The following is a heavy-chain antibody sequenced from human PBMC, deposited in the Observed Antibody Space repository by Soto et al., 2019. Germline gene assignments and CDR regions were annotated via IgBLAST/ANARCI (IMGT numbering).Heavy chain of an antibody. Sequence: GGSLRLSCSASGFAFSSYAMHWVRQAPGKGLEYVSAISSNGGSTYYADSVKGRFTISRDNSKNTLYLQMSSLRAEDTAVYYCVKDWSYSTTANDAFDIWGQGTMVTVSS. CDR2: ISSNGGST. D-gene: IGHD1-26*01. J-gene: IGHJ3*02. CDR3: VKDWSYSTTANDAFDI. CDR1: GFAFSSYA. V-gene: IGHV3-64D*06.